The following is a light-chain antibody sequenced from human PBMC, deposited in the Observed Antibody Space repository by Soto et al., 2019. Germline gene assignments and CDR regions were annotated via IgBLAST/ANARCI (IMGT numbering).Light chain of an antibody. J-gene: IGKJ1*01. CDR2: WAS. CDR1: QSVLYSSNNKNY. CDR3: QQYYTTPRT. Sequence: DIVMTQSPDSLAVSLGERATINCKSSQSVLYSSNNKNYLAWYQQKPGQPPKLIIYWASTRESGVPDRFRGSGSGTELPLTISSLQAEDVAVYYCQQYYTTPRTFGQGTKVEIK. V-gene: IGKV4-1*01.